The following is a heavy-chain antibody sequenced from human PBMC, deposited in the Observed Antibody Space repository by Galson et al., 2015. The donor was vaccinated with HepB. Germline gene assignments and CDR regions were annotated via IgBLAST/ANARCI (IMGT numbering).Heavy chain of an antibody. CDR2: IYYSGST. CDR1: GGSISSYY. J-gene: IGHJ4*02. CDR3: ARGYIFSSGWYPLGW. D-gene: IGHD6-19*01. V-gene: IGHV4-59*01. Sequence: ETLSLTCTVSGGSISSYYWSWIRQPPGKGLEWIGYIYYSGSTNYNPSLKSRVTISVDTSKNQFSLKLSSVTAADTAVYYCARGYIFSSGWYPLGWWGQGTLVTVSS.